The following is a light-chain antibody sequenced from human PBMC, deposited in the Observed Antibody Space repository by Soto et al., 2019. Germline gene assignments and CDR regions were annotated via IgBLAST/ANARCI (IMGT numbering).Light chain of an antibody. V-gene: IGLV2-8*01. CDR3: ISYAVSNSV. J-gene: IGLJ1*01. CDR1: SSDVGGYNY. CDR2: EVS. Sequence: QSALTQPPSASGSPGQSVTISCTGTSSDVGGYNYVSWYQQHPGKAPKLMIYEVSKRPSGVPDRFSGSKSGNTASLTVSGLQAEDEADYYCISYAVSNSVFRTGTKLTVL.